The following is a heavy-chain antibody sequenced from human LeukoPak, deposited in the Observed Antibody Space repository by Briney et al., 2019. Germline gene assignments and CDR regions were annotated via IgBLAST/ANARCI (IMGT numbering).Heavy chain of an antibody. V-gene: IGHV1-18*01. CDR2: ISAYNGNT. Sequence: ASVKVSCKASGYTFTSYGISWVRQAPGQGLEWMGWISAYNGNTNYAQKLQGRVTMTTDTSTSTAYMELRSLRSDDTAVYYCARSYHTIFGVVIILFDYWGQGTLVTVSS. CDR1: GYTFTSYG. D-gene: IGHD3-3*01. CDR3: ARSYHTIFGVVIILFDY. J-gene: IGHJ4*02.